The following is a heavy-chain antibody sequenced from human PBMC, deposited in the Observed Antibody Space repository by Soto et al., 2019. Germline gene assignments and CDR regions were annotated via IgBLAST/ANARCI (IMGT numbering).Heavy chain of an antibody. CDR1: GFTFDDYT. D-gene: IGHD1-26*01. J-gene: IGHJ6*02. Sequence: GGSLRLSCAASGFTFDDYTMHWVRQAPGKGLEWVSLISWDGGSTYYADSVKGRFTISRDNSKNSLYLQMNSLRTEDNDLYYCAKDMASGSYYYYYGMDVWGQGTTVTVSS. CDR2: ISWDGGST. CDR3: AKDMASGSYYYYYGMDV. V-gene: IGHV3-43*01.